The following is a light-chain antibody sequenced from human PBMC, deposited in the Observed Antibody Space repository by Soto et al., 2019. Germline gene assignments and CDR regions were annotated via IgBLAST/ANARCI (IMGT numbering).Light chain of an antibody. V-gene: IGKV3D-15*01. CDR1: QTVGRDY. Sequence: MVITQYPCTLSVSPGERATLSCSASQTVGRDYLAWYQHKPGQAPRLLIYGISNRATGIPDRFSGSGSGTEFTLTISSVQPEDVAIYYCQQYTNWPITFGQGTRLEIK. CDR2: GIS. J-gene: IGKJ5*01. CDR3: QQYTNWPIT.